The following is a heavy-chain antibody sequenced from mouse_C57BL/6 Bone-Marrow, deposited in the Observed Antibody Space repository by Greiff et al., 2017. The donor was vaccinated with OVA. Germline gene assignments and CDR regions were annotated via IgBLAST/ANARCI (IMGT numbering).Heavy chain of an antibody. CDR1: GYTFTSYW. D-gene: IGHD2-3*01. J-gene: IGHJ4*01. CDR3: TRSMVTYYAMDY. Sequence: VQLQQSGPVLARPGASVKMSCKTSGYTFTSYWMHWVKQRPGQGLEWIGAIYPGNSDTSYNQKFKGKAKLTAVTSASTAYMELSSLTNEDSAVYYCTRSMVTYYAMDYWGQGTSVTVSS. CDR2: IYPGNSDT. V-gene: IGHV1-5*01.